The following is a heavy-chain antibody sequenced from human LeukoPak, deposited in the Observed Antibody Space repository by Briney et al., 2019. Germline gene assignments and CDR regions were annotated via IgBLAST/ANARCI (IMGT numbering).Heavy chain of an antibody. D-gene: IGHD6-13*01. CDR2: IYYSGSA. CDR1: GGSVSSGSYY. Sequence: SETLSLTCTVSGGSVSSGSYYWSWIRQPPGKGLEWIGYIYYSGSANYNPSLKSRVTISVDTSKNQFSLKLSSVTAADTAVYYCAMMYSSSWYEGDWFDPWGQGTLVTVSS. V-gene: IGHV4-61*01. CDR3: AMMYSSSWYEGDWFDP. J-gene: IGHJ5*02.